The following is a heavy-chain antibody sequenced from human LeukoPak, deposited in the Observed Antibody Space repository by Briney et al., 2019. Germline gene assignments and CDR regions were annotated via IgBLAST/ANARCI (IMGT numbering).Heavy chain of an antibody. CDR2: INPNIGVT. D-gene: IGHD4-17*01. Sequence: ASVKVSCKASGCNFIDYNIHWVRRVPGQGLEWMAWINPNIGVTNYAPKFQGRVSLTRDTSIRTAYMELSSLRSDDTAVYYCALRRQSGAFFDFWAQGTLITVSS. CDR1: GCNFIDYN. CDR3: ALRRQSGAFFDF. V-gene: IGHV1-2*02. J-gene: IGHJ4*02.